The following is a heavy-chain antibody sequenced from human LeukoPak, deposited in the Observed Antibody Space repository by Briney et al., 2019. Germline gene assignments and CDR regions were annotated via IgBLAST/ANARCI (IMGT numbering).Heavy chain of an antibody. CDR2: IYHSGST. CDR3: ASDGYSGSDAL. D-gene: IGHD5-12*01. J-gene: IGHJ4*02. V-gene: IGHV4-59*12. Sequence: PSETLSLTCTVSGDSISTYYWSWIRQPPGKGLEWIGYIYHSGSTNYNPSLKSRVTISVDTSQNQFYLKLSSVTAADTAVYYCASDGYSGSDALWGRGTLVTVPS. CDR1: GDSISTYY.